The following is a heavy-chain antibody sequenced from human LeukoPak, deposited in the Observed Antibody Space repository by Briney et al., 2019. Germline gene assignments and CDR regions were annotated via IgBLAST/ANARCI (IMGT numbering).Heavy chain of an antibody. CDR3: AKRSGSSTYYLDY. D-gene: IGHD3-3*01. CDR2: ISVSGGST. V-gene: IGHV3-23*01. CDR1: GFTFSTYG. J-gene: IGHJ4*02. Sequence: PGGSLRLSCAASGFTFSTYGMSRVRQAPGKGLEWVSAISVSGGSTYYADSVKGRFTISRDNSKNTLYLEMNSLRAEDTAVYYCAKRSGSSTYYLDYWGQGTLVTVSS.